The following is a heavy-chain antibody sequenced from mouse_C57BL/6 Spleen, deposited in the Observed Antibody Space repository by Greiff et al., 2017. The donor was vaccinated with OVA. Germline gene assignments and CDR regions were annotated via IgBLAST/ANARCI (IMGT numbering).Heavy chain of an antibody. V-gene: IGHV1-19*01. CDR3: ARDYYGSSYDWYFDV. J-gene: IGHJ1*03. D-gene: IGHD1-1*01. CDR2: INPYNGGT. CDR1: GYTFTDYY. Sequence: VQLQQSGPVLVKPGASVKMSCKASGYTFTDYYMNWVKQSHGKSLEWIGVINPYNGGTSYNQKFKGKATLTVDKSSSTAYMELNSLTSEDSTVYSCARDYYGSSYDWYFDVWGTGTTVTVSS.